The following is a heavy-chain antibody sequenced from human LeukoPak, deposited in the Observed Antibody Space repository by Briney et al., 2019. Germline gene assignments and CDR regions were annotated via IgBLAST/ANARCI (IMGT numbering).Heavy chain of an antibody. CDR3: ARQQRNGGIAASNDAFDI. J-gene: IGHJ3*02. Sequence: GESLKISCKGSGYHFTNYWIGWVRPMPGKGLEWMGIIYPGDSDTRYSPSFQGQVTISADKSINTAYLQWSDLKASDTAMYYCARQQRNGGIAASNDAFDIWGQGTMVTVSS. CDR2: IYPGDSDT. D-gene: IGHD6-13*01. CDR1: GYHFTNYW. V-gene: IGHV5-51*01.